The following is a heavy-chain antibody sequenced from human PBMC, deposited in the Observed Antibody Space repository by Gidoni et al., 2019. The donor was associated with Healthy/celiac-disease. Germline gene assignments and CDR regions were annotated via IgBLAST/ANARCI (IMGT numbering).Heavy chain of an antibody. CDR3: AREDSSGYYYGKRFDP. Sequence: EVQLVQSGEEGNKPGEALRISSKGSGYSFTSYWISWVRQMPGKGLEWMGRIDPSDSYTNYSPSFQGHVTISADKSISTAYLQWSSLKASDTAMYYCAREDSSGYYYGKRFDPWGQGTLVTVSS. D-gene: IGHD3-22*01. J-gene: IGHJ5*02. V-gene: IGHV5-10-1*03. CDR2: IDPSDSYT. CDR1: GYSFTSYW.